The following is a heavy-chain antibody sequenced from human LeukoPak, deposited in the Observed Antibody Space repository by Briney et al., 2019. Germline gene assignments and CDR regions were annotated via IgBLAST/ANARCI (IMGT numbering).Heavy chain of an antibody. Sequence: ASVKVSCKASGGTFSSYAISWVRQAPGQGLEWMGGIIPIFGTANYAQKFQGRVTITADESTSTAYMELSSLRSEDTAVYYCARELVGYCSSTSCYTGGFDYWGQGTLVTVSS. D-gene: IGHD2-2*02. J-gene: IGHJ4*02. CDR2: IIPIFGTA. V-gene: IGHV1-69*13. CDR1: GGTFSSYA. CDR3: ARELVGYCSSTSCYTGGFDY.